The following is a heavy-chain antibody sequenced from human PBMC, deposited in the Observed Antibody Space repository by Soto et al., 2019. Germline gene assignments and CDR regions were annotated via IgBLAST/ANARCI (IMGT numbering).Heavy chain of an antibody. CDR1: GFIFSNYG. J-gene: IGHJ6*02. D-gene: IGHD1-26*01. CDR2: ISDDGSNK. V-gene: IGHV3-30*03. Sequence: QVQLVESGGGVVQPGRSLRLSCAVSGFIFSNYGMHWVRQAPGKGLEWVAVISDDGSNKYYADSVKGRFAISRDSPKNTVSLEMDSLGGEDTGGYYCAGPGQPFYFFFGMDVWGQGTTVTVSS. CDR3: AGPGQPFYFFFGMDV.